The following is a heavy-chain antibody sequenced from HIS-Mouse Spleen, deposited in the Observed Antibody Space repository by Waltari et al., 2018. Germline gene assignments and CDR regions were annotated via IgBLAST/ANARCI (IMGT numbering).Heavy chain of an antibody. Sequence: QVQLVESGGGLVKPRGYLRLLCAASRFHFSDYYTSWIRQAPGKGLEWVSYISSSGSTIYYADSVKGRFTISRDNAKNSLYLQMNSLRAEDTAVYYCARDESRNWEIAYYFDYWGQGTLVTVSS. CDR3: ARDESRNWEIAYYFDY. V-gene: IGHV3-11*01. J-gene: IGHJ4*02. CDR2: ISSSGSTI. CDR1: RFHFSDYY. D-gene: IGHD3-22*01.